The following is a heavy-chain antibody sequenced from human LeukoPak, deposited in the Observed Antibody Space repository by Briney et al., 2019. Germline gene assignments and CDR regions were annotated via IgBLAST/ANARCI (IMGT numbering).Heavy chain of an antibody. D-gene: IGHD6-13*01. Sequence: GGSLRLSCAASGFTFSSYDMHWVRQATGKGLEWVSAIGTAGDTYYPGSVKGRFTISRENAKNSLYLQMNSLRAGDTAVYYCARGAAGQGSGAFDIWGQGTMVTVSS. CDR3: ARGAAGQGSGAFDI. CDR1: GFTFSSYD. V-gene: IGHV3-13*01. CDR2: IGTAGDT. J-gene: IGHJ3*02.